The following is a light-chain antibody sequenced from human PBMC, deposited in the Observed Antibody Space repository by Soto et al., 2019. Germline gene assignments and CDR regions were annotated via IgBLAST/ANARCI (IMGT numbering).Light chain of an antibody. J-gene: IGLJ2*01. CDR1: SSNIGSNY. V-gene: IGLV1-47*01. CDR3: QVWDSSSDHEI. Sequence: QSVLIQPPSASGTPGQRVTISCSGSSSNIGSNYVYWFQQLPGAAPKLLIYRNNQRPSGVPDRFSGSKSGTSASLAISRVEDGDEADYYCQVWDSSSDHEIFGGGTKLTVL. CDR2: RNN.